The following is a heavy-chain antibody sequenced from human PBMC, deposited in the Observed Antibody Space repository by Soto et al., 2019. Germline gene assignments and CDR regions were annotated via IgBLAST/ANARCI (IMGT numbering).Heavy chain of an antibody. J-gene: IGHJ6*03. Sequence: ASVKVSCKASGGTFSSYTISWVRQAPGQGLEWMGRIIPILGIANYAQKFQGRVTITADKSTSTAYMELSSLRSEDTAVYYCASDGDPEPYPDLNYYMDVWGKGTTVTVSS. D-gene: IGHD7-27*01. CDR2: IIPILGIA. CDR3: ASDGDPEPYPDLNYYMDV. V-gene: IGHV1-69*02. CDR1: GGTFSSYT.